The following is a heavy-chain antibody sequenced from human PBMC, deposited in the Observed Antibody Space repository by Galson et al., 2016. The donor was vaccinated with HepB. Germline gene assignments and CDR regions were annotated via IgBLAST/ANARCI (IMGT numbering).Heavy chain of an antibody. CDR2: IWYDGSNK. CDR3: ERDGGGSSGYYLDY. D-gene: IGHD3-22*01. Sequence: SLRLSCAASGFTFSSYGMHWVRQAPGKGLEWVAVIWYDGSNKYYADSVKGRFTIFRDNSKNTLYLQMNSLRAEDTAVYYCERDGGGSSGYYLDYWGQGTLVTVSS. V-gene: IGHV3-33*01. J-gene: IGHJ4*02. CDR1: GFTFSSYG.